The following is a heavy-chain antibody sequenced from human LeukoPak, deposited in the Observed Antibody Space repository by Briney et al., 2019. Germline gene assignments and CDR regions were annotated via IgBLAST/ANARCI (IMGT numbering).Heavy chain of an antibody. CDR1: GYTFTGYY. CDR2: INPNSGGT. V-gene: IGHV1-2*02. D-gene: IGHD2-2*01. J-gene: IGHJ4*02. CDR3: ARKSAARSTSEFDC. Sequence: ASVKVCCKASGYTFTGYYINWVRQAPGQGLEWMGWINPNSGGTNYAQKFQGRVTMTSDTSISTAYMELSSLRSDDTAVYYCARKSAARSTSEFDCWGQGTLVTVSS.